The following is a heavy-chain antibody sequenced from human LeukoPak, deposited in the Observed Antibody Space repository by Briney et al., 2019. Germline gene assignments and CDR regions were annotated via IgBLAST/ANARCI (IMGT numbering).Heavy chain of an antibody. J-gene: IGHJ4*02. CDR3: ARRESIAVAIDY. V-gene: IGHV3-33*01. D-gene: IGHD6-19*01. CDR1: GFTFSSYG. Sequence: GGSLRLSCAASGFTFSSYGMHWVRQAPGKGLEWVAVIWYDGSNKYYADSVKGRFTISRDNSKNTLYLQMNSLRAEDTAVYYCARRESIAVAIDYWGQGTLVTVSS. CDR2: IWYDGSNK.